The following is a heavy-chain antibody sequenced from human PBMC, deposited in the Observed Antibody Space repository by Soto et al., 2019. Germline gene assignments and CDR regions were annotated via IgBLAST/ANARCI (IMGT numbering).Heavy chain of an antibody. J-gene: IGHJ4*02. CDR2: INPSGGRT. CDR1: GYTFTTHY. V-gene: IGHV1-46*01. CDR3: ARAGENYGSGTFSPPLRYYFNS. Sequence: ASVKVSCKASGYTFTTHYMHWVRQAPGQGLEWMGIINPSGGRTTYALKFQGRVTMTSDTSTDTVYVELTSLRSEDTAIYYCARAGENYGSGTFSPPLRYYFNSWGQGTLVTVSS. D-gene: IGHD3-10*01.